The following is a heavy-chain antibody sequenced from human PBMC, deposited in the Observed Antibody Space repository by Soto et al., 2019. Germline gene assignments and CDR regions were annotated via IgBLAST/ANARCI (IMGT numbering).Heavy chain of an antibody. V-gene: IGHV3-66*01. D-gene: IGHD1-7*01. J-gene: IGHJ6*02. CDR1: GFAVSSNY. Sequence: EVQLVESGGDLVQPGGSLRLSCAASGFAVSSNYMTWVRQAPGKGLEWVSVIHSGGDTHYADSVRGRFTISRDNSKNTLYLQMNSLRAEDTAVYYCARSRTGTTSGGMDVLGQGTTVTVSS. CDR2: IHSGGDT. CDR3: ARSRTGTTSGGMDV.